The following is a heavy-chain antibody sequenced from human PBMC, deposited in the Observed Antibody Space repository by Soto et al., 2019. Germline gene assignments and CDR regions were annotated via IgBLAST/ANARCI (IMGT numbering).Heavy chain of an antibody. CDR3: ARRGSGSYYDY. J-gene: IGHJ4*02. D-gene: IGHD1-26*01. CDR1: GFTFSSYA. Sequence: EVQLLESGGGLVQPGGSLRLSCAASGFTFSSYAMRWVRQAPVKGLEWVSAISGSGGSTYYADSVKGRFTISRDNSKNTLYRPMNSLRAEDTAVYYFARRGSGSYYDYWGQGTLVTVSS. V-gene: IGHV3-23*01. CDR2: ISGSGGST.